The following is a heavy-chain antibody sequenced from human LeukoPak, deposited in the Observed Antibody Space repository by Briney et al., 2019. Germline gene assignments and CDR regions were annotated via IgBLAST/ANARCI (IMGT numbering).Heavy chain of an antibody. CDR2: IYYSGST. V-gene: IGHV4-59*08. J-gene: IGHJ2*01. CDR3: ARTPDCGDYGSGDL. D-gene: IGHD4-17*01. CDR1: GGSFSGYY. Sequence: SETLSLTCAVYGGSFSGYYWSWIRQPPGKGLEWIGYIYYSGSTNYNPSLKSRDTISVDTSKNQFSLKLSSVTAADTAVYYCARTPDCGDYGSGDLWGRGTLVTVSS.